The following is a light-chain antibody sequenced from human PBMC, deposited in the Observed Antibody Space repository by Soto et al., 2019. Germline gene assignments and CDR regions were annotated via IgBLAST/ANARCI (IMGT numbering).Light chain of an antibody. J-gene: IGKJ5*01. CDR2: GAS. V-gene: IGKV3-20*01. CDR1: QTISSNY. CDR3: QQYSSSLIT. Sequence: QSPGTLSLSPGERATLSCRASQTISSNYLAWYQQKPGQAPRLLIYGASGRATGIPDRFSGSGSGTDSTLTISRLEPEDFAVYYCQQYSSSLITFGQGTRLEIK.